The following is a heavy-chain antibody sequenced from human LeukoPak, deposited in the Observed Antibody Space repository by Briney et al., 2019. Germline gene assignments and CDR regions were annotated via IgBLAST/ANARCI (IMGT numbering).Heavy chain of an antibody. CDR1: GGTFSSYA. CDR2: IIPIFGTA. D-gene: IGHD4-17*01. V-gene: IGHV1-69*05. J-gene: IGHJ3*02. Sequence: GASVTVSCKASGGTFSSYAISWVRQAPGQGLEWMGGIIPIFGTANYAQKLQGRVTMTTHPSTSTAYMELRSLRSDDTAVYYCARMGGGGDYGDSWVSIHDLSIWGQGTMVTVSS. CDR3: ARMGGGGDYGDSWVSIHDLSI.